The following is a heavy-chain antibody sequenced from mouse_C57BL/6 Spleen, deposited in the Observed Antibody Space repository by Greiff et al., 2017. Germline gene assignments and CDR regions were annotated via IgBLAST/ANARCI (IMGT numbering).Heavy chain of an antibody. D-gene: IGHD1-1*01. CDR1: GYSFTDYN. J-gene: IGHJ2*01. V-gene: IGHV1-39*01. CDR3: ARGFEVITTETRYFDY. CDR2: INPNYGTT. Sequence: VQLKQSGPELVKPGASVKISCKASGYSFTDYNMNWVKQSNGKSLEWIGVINPNYGTTSYNQKFKGKATLTVDQSSSTAYMQLNSLTSEDSAVYYCARGFEVITTETRYFDYWGQGTTLTVSS.